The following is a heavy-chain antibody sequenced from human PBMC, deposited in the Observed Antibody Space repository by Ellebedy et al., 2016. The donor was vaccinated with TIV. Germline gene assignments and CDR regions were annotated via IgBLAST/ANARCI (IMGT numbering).Heavy chain of an antibody. CDR3: AREPVGVGPAFDV. D-gene: IGHD4-23*01. Sequence: PGGSLRLSCAASGFTFNSYAMHWVRQAPGKGLEWVAVISYDGSSTYYADSVKGRFTVSRDNAKNSLYLQMNSLRAEDKAIYYCAREPVGVGPAFDVWGQGTMVTVSS. CDR1: GFTFNSYA. V-gene: IGHV3-30-3*01. J-gene: IGHJ3*01. CDR2: ISYDGSST.